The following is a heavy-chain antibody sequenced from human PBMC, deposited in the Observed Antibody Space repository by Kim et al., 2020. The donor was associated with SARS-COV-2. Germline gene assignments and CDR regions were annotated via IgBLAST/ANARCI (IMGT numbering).Heavy chain of an antibody. CDR3: AKDYGDPDYFDY. J-gene: IGHJ4*02. V-gene: IGHV3-23*01. D-gene: IGHD4-17*01. Sequence: YYADSVKGRFTISRDNSKNTLYLQMNSLRAEDTAVYYCAKDYGDPDYFDYWGQGTLVTVSS.